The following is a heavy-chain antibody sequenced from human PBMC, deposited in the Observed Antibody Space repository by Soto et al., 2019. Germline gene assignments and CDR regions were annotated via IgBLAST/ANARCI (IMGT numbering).Heavy chain of an antibody. V-gene: IGHV1-69*12. D-gene: IGHD1-26*01. Sequence: QVQLVQSGAEVKKPGSSVKVSCKASGGTFSSYAISWVRQAPGQGLEWMGGIIPIFGTANYAQKFQGRVTITADESTSTAYMELSSLRSEDTAVYYCARDSRPRIVGATTKRVAFDIWGQGTMVTVSS. CDR3: ARDSRPRIVGATTKRVAFDI. J-gene: IGHJ3*02. CDR1: GGTFSSYA. CDR2: IIPIFGTA.